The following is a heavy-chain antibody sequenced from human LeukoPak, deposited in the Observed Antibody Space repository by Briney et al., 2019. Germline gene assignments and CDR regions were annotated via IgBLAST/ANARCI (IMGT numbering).Heavy chain of an antibody. J-gene: IGHJ5*02. D-gene: IGHD6-19*01. Sequence: PGGSLRLSCAASGFTFSNYAMSWVRQAPEKGLEWVSAISSGASTYYADSVKGRFTISRDNSKDTLYLQMNSLRAEDTAVYYCAKDRSSGWTNWFDPWGQGTLVTVS. CDR2: ISSGAST. CDR3: AKDRSSGWTNWFDP. V-gene: IGHV3-23*01. CDR1: GFTFSNYA.